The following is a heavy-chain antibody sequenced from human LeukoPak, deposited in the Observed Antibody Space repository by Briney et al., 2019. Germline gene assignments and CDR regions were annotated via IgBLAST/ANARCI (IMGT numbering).Heavy chain of an antibody. CDR2: ISGSGDST. CDR3: ANEGPSFDY. V-gene: IGHV3-23*01. CDR1: GFIFGDYA. J-gene: IGHJ4*02. Sequence: GGSLRLSCTASGFIFGDYAMSWFRQAPGKGLEWVSVISGSGDSTHYADSVKGRFTISRDNSKNTVYLQMNSLRAEDTAVYYCANEGPSFDYWGQGTLVTVSS.